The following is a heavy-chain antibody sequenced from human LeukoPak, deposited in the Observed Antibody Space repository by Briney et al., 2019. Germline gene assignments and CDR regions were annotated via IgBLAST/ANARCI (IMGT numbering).Heavy chain of an antibody. V-gene: IGHV3-66*02. Sequence: GGSLRLSCAASGFTVSSNYMSWVRQAPGKGPEWVSVIYSGGSTYYADSVKGRFTISRDNSKNTLYLQMNSLRAEDTAVYYCARAVRDSSGYYEYYYYGMDVWGQGTTVTVSS. CDR3: ARAVRDSSGYYEYYYYGMDV. CDR2: IYSGGST. D-gene: IGHD3-22*01. J-gene: IGHJ6*02. CDR1: GFTVSSNY.